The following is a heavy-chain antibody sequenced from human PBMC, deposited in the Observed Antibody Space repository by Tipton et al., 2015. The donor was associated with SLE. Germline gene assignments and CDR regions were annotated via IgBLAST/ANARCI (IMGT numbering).Heavy chain of an antibody. CDR2: INHSGST. CDR1: GGSFSGYY. V-gene: IGHV4-34*01. CDR3: ARGKGRNWGWGWFDP. D-gene: IGHD7-27*01. J-gene: IGHJ5*02. Sequence: TLSLTCAVYGGSFSGYYWSWIRQPPGKGLEWIGEINHSGSTNYNPSLKSRLTILVETPKNQFSLKLSSVTAADTAVYYCARGKGRNWGWGWFDPWGQGILVTVSS.